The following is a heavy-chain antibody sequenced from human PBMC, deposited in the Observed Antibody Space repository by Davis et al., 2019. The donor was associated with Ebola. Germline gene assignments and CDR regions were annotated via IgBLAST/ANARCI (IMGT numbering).Heavy chain of an antibody. V-gene: IGHV3-23*01. Sequence: GESLKISCAASGFTFSNYAMSWVRQAPGKGLEWVAYIGGYGGVKYYADSVKGRFTISRDNTKNLLYLELNSLRVDDTAVYFCARERLTAPYYGMDIWGQGTTVTVSS. CDR1: GFTFSNYA. J-gene: IGHJ6*02. D-gene: IGHD2-21*01. CDR2: IGGYGGVK. CDR3: ARERLTAPYYGMDI.